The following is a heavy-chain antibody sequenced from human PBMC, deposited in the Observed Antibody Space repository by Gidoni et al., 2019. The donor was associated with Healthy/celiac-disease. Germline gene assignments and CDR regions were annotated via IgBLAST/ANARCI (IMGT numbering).Heavy chain of an antibody. Sequence: QVQLVESGGAVVQPGRSLRLSCAASGFTFSSNGMPWVRQAPGKGLEWGAVIWYDGSNKYYADSVKGRFTISRDNSKNTLYLQMNSLRAEDTAVYYCAREERGYSYGYTSYYFDYWGQGTLVTVSS. D-gene: IGHD5-18*01. CDR1: GFTFSSNG. J-gene: IGHJ4*02. CDR2: IWYDGSNK. CDR3: AREERGYSYGYTSYYFDY. V-gene: IGHV3-33*01.